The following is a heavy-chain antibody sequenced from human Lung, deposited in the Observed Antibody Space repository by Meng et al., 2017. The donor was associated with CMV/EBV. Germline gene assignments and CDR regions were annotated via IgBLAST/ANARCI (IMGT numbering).Heavy chain of an antibody. Sequence: VQLRGAGPALGKASEPLSLTCAVSGDSITNHNWWAWVRQPPGKGLEWIGEIPHRGSSAYNPSLKSRVSMSIDKSKNQFSLKLTSVTAADTAVYHCLRRSGGSVWGQGTLVTVSS. J-gene: IGHJ1*01. CDR2: IPHRGSS. V-gene: IGHV4-4*02. CDR1: GDSITNHNW. D-gene: IGHD3-10*01. CDR3: LRRSGGSV.